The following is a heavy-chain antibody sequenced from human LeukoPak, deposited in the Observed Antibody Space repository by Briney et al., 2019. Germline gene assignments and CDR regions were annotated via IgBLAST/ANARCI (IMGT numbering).Heavy chain of an antibody. D-gene: IGHD3-22*01. Sequence: ASVKVSCKASGYTFTGYYIHWVRQAPGQGPEWMGWINPDSGGTVYAQNFQGRVTMTRDTSISTAHMELSRLRSDDTAVYYCARGVLAGYDSRGYPFYNRFDPWGQGTLVTVSS. J-gene: IGHJ5*02. V-gene: IGHV1-2*02. CDR3: ARGVLAGYDSRGYPFYNRFDP. CDR1: GYTFTGYY. CDR2: INPDSGGT.